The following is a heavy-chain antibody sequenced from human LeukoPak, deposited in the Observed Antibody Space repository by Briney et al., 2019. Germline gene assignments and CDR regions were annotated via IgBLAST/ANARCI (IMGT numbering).Heavy chain of an antibody. V-gene: IGHV3-23*01. CDR2: ITGSGDSA. CDR3: ARRTSYYFPY. J-gene: IGHJ4*02. CDR1: GFTFSSYA. Sequence: GGSLRLSCAASGFTFSSYAMSWVRQAPGKGLEWVSTITGSGDSADCADSVKGRFTISRDNAKNTLYLEVNSLIFEDTAIYYCARRTSYYFPYWGQGTLVTVSS.